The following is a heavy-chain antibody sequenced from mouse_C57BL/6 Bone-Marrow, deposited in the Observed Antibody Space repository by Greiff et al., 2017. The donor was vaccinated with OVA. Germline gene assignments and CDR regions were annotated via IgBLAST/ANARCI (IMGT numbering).Heavy chain of an antibody. CDR2: ISSGGDYI. J-gene: IGHJ4*01. CDR3: TRLLDAMDY. CDR1: GFTFSSYA. D-gene: IGHD2-1*01. V-gene: IGHV5-9-1*02. Sequence: EVMLVESGAGLVKPGGSLKLSCAASGFTFSSYAMSWVRQTPEKRLEWVAYISSGGDYIYYADTVKGRFTISRDNARNTLYLQMSSPKSEDTAMYYCTRLLDAMDYWGQGTSVTVSS.